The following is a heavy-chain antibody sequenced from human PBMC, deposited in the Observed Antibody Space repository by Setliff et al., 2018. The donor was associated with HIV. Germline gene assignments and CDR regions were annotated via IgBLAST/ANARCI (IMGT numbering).Heavy chain of an antibody. Sequence: GGSLRLSCAASGFTFSGAEIHWVRQASGKGLEWVGRIRSKADKYATDYGASAKGRLIISRDDSKKTAYLQMSSLRAEDTAMYYCLLPCTSGWHNWADPWGQGTLVTVSS. CDR1: GFTFSGAE. CDR2: IRSKADKYAT. D-gene: IGHD2-8*01. V-gene: IGHV3-73*01. J-gene: IGHJ5*02. CDR3: LLPCTSGWHNWADP.